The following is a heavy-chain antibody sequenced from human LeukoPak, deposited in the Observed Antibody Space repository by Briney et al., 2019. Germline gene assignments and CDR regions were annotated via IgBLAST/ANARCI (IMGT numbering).Heavy chain of an antibody. CDR2: IYTSGST. V-gene: IGHV4-61*02. CDR3: AAAPHARGGKYFDY. Sequence: PSETLSLTCTVSGGSISSGSYYWSWIRQPAGKGLEWIGRIYTSGSTNYNPSLKSRVTISVDTSKNQFSLKLSSATAADTAVYYCAAAPHARGGKYFDYWGQGTLVTVSS. CDR1: GGSISSGSYY. D-gene: IGHD6-6*01. J-gene: IGHJ4*02.